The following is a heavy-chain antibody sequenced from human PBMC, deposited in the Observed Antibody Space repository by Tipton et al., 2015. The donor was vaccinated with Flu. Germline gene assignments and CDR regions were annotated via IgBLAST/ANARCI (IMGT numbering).Heavy chain of an antibody. Sequence: TLSLTCTVTGGSISSSRYYWGWIRQHPGKGLEWIGSIYYSGSTYYNPSLKSRVTISVGTSKNQFSLKLSSVTAADTAVYYCARDTRDNYGPGSYRGDAFDIWGQGAMVTVSS. D-gene: IGHD3-10*01. V-gene: IGHV4-39*07. CDR2: IYYSGST. CDR1: GGSISSSRYY. CDR3: ARDTRDNYGPGSYRGDAFDI. J-gene: IGHJ3*02.